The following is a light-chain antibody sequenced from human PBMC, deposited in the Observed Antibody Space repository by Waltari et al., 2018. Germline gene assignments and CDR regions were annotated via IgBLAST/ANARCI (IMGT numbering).Light chain of an antibody. V-gene: IGLV2-8*01. CDR2: EVN. CDR3: SSYSGSNNLGV. CDR1: RSDVGGYHY. J-gene: IGLJ2*01. Sequence: QSALTQPPSASGSPRQSVTLSCTGTRSDVGGYHYVSWYQQHPAKAPKPIISEVNRRPSGVPDRFSGSKSGNTASLTVSGLQADDEADYYCSSYSGSNNLGVFGGGTKLTVL.